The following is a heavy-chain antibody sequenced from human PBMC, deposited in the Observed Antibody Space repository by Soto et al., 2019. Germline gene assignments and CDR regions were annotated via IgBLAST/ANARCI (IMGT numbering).Heavy chain of an antibody. V-gene: IGHV3-74*01. CDR2: INSDGSST. D-gene: IGHD3-10*01. Sequence: GESLKISCAASGFTFSSYWMHWVRQAPGKGMVWVSRINSDGSSTSYADYVKGQFTISRDNAKNTLYLQMNSLRAEDTAVYYCARADRGWPNYYYYYYMDVWGKGTTVTVSS. CDR3: ARADRGWPNYYYYYYMDV. CDR1: GFTFSSYW. J-gene: IGHJ6*03.